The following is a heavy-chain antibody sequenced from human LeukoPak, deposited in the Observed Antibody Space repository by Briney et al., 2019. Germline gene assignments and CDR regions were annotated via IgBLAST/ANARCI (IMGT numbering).Heavy chain of an antibody. CDR2: IYYSGST. V-gene: IGHV4-59*01. CDR3: ARVAGYGSGSYPDY. Sequence: PSETLSLTCTVSGGSISSYYWSWIRQPPGKGLEWIGYIYYSGSTNYNPSLKSRVTISVDTSKNQFSLQLTSVTPADTAVYYCARVAGYGSGSYPDYWGQGALVTVSS. J-gene: IGHJ4*02. CDR1: GGSISSYY. D-gene: IGHD3-10*01.